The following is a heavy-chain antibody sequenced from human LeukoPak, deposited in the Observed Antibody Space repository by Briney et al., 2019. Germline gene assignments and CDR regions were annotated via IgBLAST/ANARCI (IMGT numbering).Heavy chain of an antibody. J-gene: IGHJ4*02. CDR2: ISSDGSNK. V-gene: IGHV3-30*18. CDR3: AKPQVTANWYYFHY. D-gene: IGHD2-21*02. Sequence: PGRSLRLSCAASGFTLSTYGMHWVRQAPGKGLEWVAVISSDGSNKFYADSVKGRFTISGDGSKNTLYLQMNSLRPDDTAVYFCAKPQVTANWYYFHYWGQGTLVTVSS. CDR1: GFTLSTYG.